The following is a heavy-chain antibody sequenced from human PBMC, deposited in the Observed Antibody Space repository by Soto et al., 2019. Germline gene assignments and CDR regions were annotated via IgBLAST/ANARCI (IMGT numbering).Heavy chain of an antibody. CDR3: ARSPYYGGSQFEYFQH. Sequence: QVQLVQSGAEVKKPGASVKVSCKASGYTFTSYGISWVRQAPGQGLEWMGWISAYNGNTNYAQKLQGRVTMTTDTXTXRAYMELRSLRSDDTAVYYCARSPYYGGSQFEYFQHWGQGTLVTVSS. D-gene: IGHD2-15*01. CDR1: GYTFTSYG. V-gene: IGHV1-18*01. CDR2: ISAYNGNT. J-gene: IGHJ1*01.